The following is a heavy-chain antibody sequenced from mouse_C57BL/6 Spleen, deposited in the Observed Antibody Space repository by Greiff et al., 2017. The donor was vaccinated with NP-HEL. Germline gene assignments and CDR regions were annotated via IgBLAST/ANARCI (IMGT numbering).Heavy chain of an antibody. J-gene: IGHJ4*01. V-gene: IGHV1-82*01. CDR1: GYAFSSSW. CDR2: IYPGDGDT. CDR3: ARKASWDDYYAMDY. Sequence: VQLQQSGPELVKPGASVKISCKASGYAFSSSWMNWVKQRPGKGLEWIGRIYPGDGDTNYNGKFKGKATLTADKSSSTAYMQLSSLTSEDSAVYFCARKASWDDYYAMDYWGQGTSVTVSS. D-gene: IGHD4-1*01.